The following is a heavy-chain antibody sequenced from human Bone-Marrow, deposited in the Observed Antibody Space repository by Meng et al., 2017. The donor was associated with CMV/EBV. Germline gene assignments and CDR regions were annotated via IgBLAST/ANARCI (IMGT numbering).Heavy chain of an antibody. V-gene: IGHV3-48*03. CDR1: GFTFSSYE. CDR3: ARGDSGRDAFDI. D-gene: IGHD1-26*01. Sequence: GGSLRLSCAASGFTFSSYEMNWVRQAPGKGLEWVSYISSSGSTIYYADSVKGRFTISRDNAKNSLYLQMNSLRAEDTAVYYCARGDSGRDAFDIWGQGTMVTGSS. J-gene: IGHJ3*02. CDR2: ISSSGSTI.